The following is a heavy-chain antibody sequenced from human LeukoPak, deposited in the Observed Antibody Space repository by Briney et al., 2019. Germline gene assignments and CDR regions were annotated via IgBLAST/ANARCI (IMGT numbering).Heavy chain of an antibody. CDR2: IYYSGST. V-gene: IGHV4-59*08. CDR1: GGSISSYY. J-gene: IGHJ4*02. CDR3: ASHAHCSSTSCYFDY. Sequence: PSETLSLTCTVSGGSISSYYWSWIRQPPGKGLEWIGYIYYSGSTNYNPSLKSRVTISVDTSKNQFSPKLSSVTAADTAVYYCASHAHCSSTSCYFDYWGQGTLVTVSS. D-gene: IGHD2-2*01.